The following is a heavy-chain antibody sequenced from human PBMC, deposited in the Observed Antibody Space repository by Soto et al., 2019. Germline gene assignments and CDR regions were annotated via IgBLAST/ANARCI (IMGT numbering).Heavy chain of an antibody. D-gene: IGHD4-4*01. V-gene: IGHV1-2*02. Sequence: ASVKVSCKASGYTFTGYYMHWVRQAPGQGLEWMGWINPNSGGTNYAQKFQGRVTMTRDTSTSTVYMELSSLRSEDTAVYYCARDRTTVTTCCGYGMDVWGQGTTVTVSS. CDR2: INPNSGGT. CDR1: GYTFTGYY. J-gene: IGHJ6*02. CDR3: ARDRTTVTTCCGYGMDV.